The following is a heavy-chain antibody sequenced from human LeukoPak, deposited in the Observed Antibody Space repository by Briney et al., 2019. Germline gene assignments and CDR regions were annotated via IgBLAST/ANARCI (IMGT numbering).Heavy chain of an antibody. CDR1: GFTVSSNY. J-gene: IGHJ3*02. D-gene: IGHD6-19*01. V-gene: IGHV3-53*01. CDR3: ARVSGLGWYSSGGFCDI. CDR2: IYSGGST. Sequence: SGGSLRLSCAASGFTVSSNYMSWVRQAPGKGLEWVSVIYSGGSTYYADSVKGRFTISRDNSKNTLYLQMNSLRAEDTAVYYCARVSGLGWYSSGGFCDIWGQGTMVTVSS.